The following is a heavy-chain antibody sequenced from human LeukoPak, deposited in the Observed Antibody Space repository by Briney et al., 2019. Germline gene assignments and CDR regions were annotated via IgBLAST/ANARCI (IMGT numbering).Heavy chain of an antibody. V-gene: IGHV3-74*01. J-gene: IGHJ4*02. CDR2: INSDGINT. CDR1: GFTFSNYW. Sequence: PGGSLRLSCAASGFTFSNYWMHWVRQAPGKGLVWVSRINSDGINTSYADSVKGRFTISRDNAKNTLNLQMNSLRAEDTAVYYCARTKYCGDDCLNYFDYWGQGTLVTVSS. D-gene: IGHD2-21*02. CDR3: ARTKYCGDDCLNYFDY.